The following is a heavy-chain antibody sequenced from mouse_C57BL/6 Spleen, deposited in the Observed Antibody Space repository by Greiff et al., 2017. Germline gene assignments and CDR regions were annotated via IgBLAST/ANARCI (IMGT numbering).Heavy chain of an antibody. J-gene: IGHJ2*01. CDR1: GYTFTSYW. CDR2: IDPSDSYT. CDR3: ARSGTTVVYFDY. D-gene: IGHD1-1*01. Sequence: QVQLKQPGAELVMPGASVKLSCKASGYTFTSYWMHWVKQRPGQGLEWIGEIDPSDSYTNYNQKFKGKSTLTVDKSSSTAYMQLSSLTSEDSAVYYCARSGTTVVYFDYWGQGTTLTVSS. V-gene: IGHV1-69*01.